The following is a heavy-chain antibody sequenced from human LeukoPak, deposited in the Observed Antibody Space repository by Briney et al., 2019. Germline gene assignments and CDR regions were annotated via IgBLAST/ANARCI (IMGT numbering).Heavy chain of an antibody. CDR1: GFTFSSYA. CDR2: ISGSGGST. CDR3: AKDPSGDIRVADY. J-gene: IGHJ4*02. D-gene: IGHD5-18*01. Sequence: GGSLRLSWAASGFTFSSYAMSWVRQAPGKGLEWVSAISGSGGSTYYADSVKGRFTISRDNSKNTLYLQMNSLRAEDTAVYYCAKDPSGDIRVADYWGQGTLVTVSS. V-gene: IGHV3-23*01.